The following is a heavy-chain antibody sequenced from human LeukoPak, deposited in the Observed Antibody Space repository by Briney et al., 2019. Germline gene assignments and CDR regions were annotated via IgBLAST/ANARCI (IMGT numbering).Heavy chain of an antibody. J-gene: IGHJ3*02. CDR2: ISWNSGSI. D-gene: IGHD6-13*01. Sequence: SGGSLRLSCAASGFTFDDYAMHWVRQAPGKGLEWVSGISWNSGSIGYADSVKGRFTISRDNAKNSLYLQMNSLRAEDTALYYCAKDIEQQLAEEGAFDIWGQGTMVTVSS. CDR3: AKDIEQQLAEEGAFDI. V-gene: IGHV3-9*01. CDR1: GFTFDDYA.